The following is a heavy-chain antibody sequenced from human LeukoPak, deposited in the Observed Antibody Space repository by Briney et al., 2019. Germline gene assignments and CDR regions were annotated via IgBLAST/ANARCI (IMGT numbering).Heavy chain of an antibody. D-gene: IGHD6-19*01. CDR3: ARGVIAVAGFDY. Sequence: KPGGSLRLSCAASGFTFSSYSMNWVRQAPGKGLEWVSSISSSSSYIYYADSVKGRFTISRDNAKNSLYLQMNSLRAEDTAVYYCARGVIAVAGFDYWGQGTLVTVSS. CDR2: ISSSSSYI. J-gene: IGHJ4*02. CDR1: GFTFSSYS. V-gene: IGHV3-21*01.